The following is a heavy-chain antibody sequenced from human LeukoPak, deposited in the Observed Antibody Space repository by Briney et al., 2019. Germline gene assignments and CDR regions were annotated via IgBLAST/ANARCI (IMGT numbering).Heavy chain of an antibody. D-gene: IGHD6-13*01. J-gene: IGHJ4*02. CDR1: GFTFTNYA. CDR3: TRGSTSTWYDY. CDR2: IGGRGNNI. V-gene: IGHV3-23*01. Sequence: GGSLRLSCAASGFTFTNYAMSWVRQAPGKGLEWVSLIGGRGNNIYYAESVKGRFTISRDNSKNTLYLQMNSLRAEDTAVYYCTRGSTSTWYDYWGQGILVTVSS.